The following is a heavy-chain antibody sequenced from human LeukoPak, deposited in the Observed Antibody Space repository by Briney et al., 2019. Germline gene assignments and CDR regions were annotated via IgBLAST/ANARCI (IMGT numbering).Heavy chain of an antibody. CDR3: AKDPGGSAWSFFDY. CDR1: GFTFDDHA. Sequence: PGRSLRHSCAASGFTFDDHAMHWVRQAPGKGLEWVSGISWNSVSIGYADSVKGRFTISRDNAKNSLYLQMSSLRAEDTALYYCAKDPGGSAWSFFDYWGLGTLVTVSS. D-gene: IGHD6-19*01. J-gene: IGHJ4*02. V-gene: IGHV3-9*01. CDR2: ISWNSVSI.